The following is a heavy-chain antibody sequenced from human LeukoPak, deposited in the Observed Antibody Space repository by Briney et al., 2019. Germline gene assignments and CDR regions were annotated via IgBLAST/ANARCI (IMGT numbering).Heavy chain of an antibody. D-gene: IGHD6-19*01. Sequence: GGSLRLSCAASGFTFSSYAMHWVRQAAGKGLEWVAVISYDGSNKYYADSVKGRFTISRDNSKNTLYLQMNSLRAEDTAVYYCARDPRQYSSDLQPLFDYWGQGTLVTVSS. CDR1: GFTFSSYA. J-gene: IGHJ4*02. CDR2: ISYDGSNK. V-gene: IGHV3-30*04. CDR3: ARDPRQYSSDLQPLFDY.